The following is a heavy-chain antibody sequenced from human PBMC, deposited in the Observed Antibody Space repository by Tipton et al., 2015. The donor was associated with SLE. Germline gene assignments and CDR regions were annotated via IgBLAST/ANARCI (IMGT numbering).Heavy chain of an antibody. J-gene: IGHJ5*02. CDR3: ARVRFNGNWEQGNRWFDP. V-gene: IGHV4-59*01. Sequence: TLSLTCTVSGGSISSYYWSWIRQPPGKGLEWIGYIYYSGSTNYNTSLKSRVTISLDTSKNQFSLKLTSVTAADTAVYYCARVRFNGNWEQGNRWFDPWSQGTLVTVSS. CDR2: IYYSGST. D-gene: IGHD1-1*01. CDR1: GGSISSYY.